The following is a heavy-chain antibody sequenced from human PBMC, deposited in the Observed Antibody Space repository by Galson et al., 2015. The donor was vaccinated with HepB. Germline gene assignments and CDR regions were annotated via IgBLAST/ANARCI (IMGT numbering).Heavy chain of an antibody. D-gene: IGHD3-3*01. CDR1: GSSFTRYS. Sequence: SVKVSCKASGSSFTRYSVIWVRQAPGQGLEWMGSISGNNGNTNFAQKFQGRVTMTTDASTTTAYMELRSLRSDDTAVYYCARMEGYGIFGVPSYCMDVWGKGTPVTVSS. CDR2: ISGNNGNT. V-gene: IGHV1-18*01. CDR3: ARMEGYGIFGVPSYCMDV. J-gene: IGHJ6*03.